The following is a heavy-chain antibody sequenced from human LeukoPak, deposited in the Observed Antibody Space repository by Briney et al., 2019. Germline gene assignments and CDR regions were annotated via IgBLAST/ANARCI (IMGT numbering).Heavy chain of an antibody. D-gene: IGHD1-26*01. CDR3: TTHQGAMFDY. V-gene: IGHV3-15*01. CDR2: IKSKTDGGTT. CDR1: AFTFSSYW. Sequence: GGSLRLSCTASAFTFSSYWMTWVRQAPGKGLQWVGRIKSKTDGGTTDYAAPVKGRFTISRDDSKNTLYLQMNSLKTEDTGVYYCTTHQGAMFDYWGQGTLVTVSS. J-gene: IGHJ4*02.